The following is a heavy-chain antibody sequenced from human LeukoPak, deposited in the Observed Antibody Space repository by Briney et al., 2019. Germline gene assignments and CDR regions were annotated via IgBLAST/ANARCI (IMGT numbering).Heavy chain of an antibody. CDR1: AGSISLYNTYY. D-gene: IGHD4-17*01. J-gene: IGHJ5*02. V-gene: IGHV4-59*01. Sequence: SETLSLTCTVSAGSISLYNTYYWNWIRQSPGKGLEWIGYIYYSGSTNYNPSLKSRVTISVDTSKNQFSLKLSSVTAADTAVYYCARDTPDRHGDYVGGRFDPWGQGTLVTVSS. CDR2: IYYSGST. CDR3: ARDTPDRHGDYVGGRFDP.